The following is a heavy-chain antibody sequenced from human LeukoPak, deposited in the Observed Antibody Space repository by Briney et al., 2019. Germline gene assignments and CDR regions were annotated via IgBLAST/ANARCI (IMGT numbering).Heavy chain of an antibody. Sequence: ASVKVSCKASGGTFSSYAISWVRQAPGQGLEWMGGIIPIFGTANYAQKFQGRVTITADKSTSTAYMELSSLRSEDTAVYYCARGRATYYDILTGWQIEPDHYYYMDVWGKGTTVTLSS. D-gene: IGHD3-9*01. CDR1: GGTFSSYA. J-gene: IGHJ6*03. CDR2: IIPIFGTA. CDR3: ARGRATYYDILTGWQIEPDHYYYMDV. V-gene: IGHV1-69*06.